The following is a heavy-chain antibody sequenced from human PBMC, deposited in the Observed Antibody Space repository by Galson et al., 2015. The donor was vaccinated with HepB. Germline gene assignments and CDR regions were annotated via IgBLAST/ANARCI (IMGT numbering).Heavy chain of an antibody. Sequence: SVKVSCKASGYTFTSYGISWVRQAPGQGLEWMGWISAYNDNTNYAQKLQGRVTMTTDTSTSTAYMELRSLRSDDTAVYYCARNPGYSSINWFDPWGQGTLVTVSS. J-gene: IGHJ5*02. CDR3: ARNPGYSSINWFDP. V-gene: IGHV1-18*04. CDR2: ISAYNDNT. D-gene: IGHD6-13*01. CDR1: GYTFTSYG.